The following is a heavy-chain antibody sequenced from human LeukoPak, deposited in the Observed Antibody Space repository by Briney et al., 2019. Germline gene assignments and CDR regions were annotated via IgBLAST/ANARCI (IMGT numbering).Heavy chain of an antibody. V-gene: IGHV3-7*04. CDR3: ARGVYAFDI. CDR1: GFTFTSHW. CDR2: IREDGGEI. D-gene: IGHD5/OR15-5a*01. Sequence: GGSLRLSCVASGFTFTSHWMTWVRQAPGKGLEWVANIREDGGEIYYLDSVKGRFTISRDNAKKSLYLQMNSLRAEDTAVYYCARGVYAFDIRGQGTMVTVSS. J-gene: IGHJ3*02.